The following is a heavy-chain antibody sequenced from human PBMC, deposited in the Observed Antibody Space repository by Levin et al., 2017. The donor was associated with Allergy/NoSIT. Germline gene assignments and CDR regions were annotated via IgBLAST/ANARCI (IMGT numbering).Heavy chain of an antibody. J-gene: IGHJ3*02. CDR1: GASISSDY. CDR3: ARERIYCSGGRCSTPFAFEM. Sequence: SETLSLTYSVSGASISSDYWSWIRQPPGKGLEWIGYIYYSGSNNYNPSLKSRVTMSADTSRNQFSLNLRSVTAADTAVYYCARERIYCSGGRCSTPFAFEMWGQGTVVTVSS. D-gene: IGHD2-15*01. CDR2: IYYSGSN. V-gene: IGHV4-59*01.